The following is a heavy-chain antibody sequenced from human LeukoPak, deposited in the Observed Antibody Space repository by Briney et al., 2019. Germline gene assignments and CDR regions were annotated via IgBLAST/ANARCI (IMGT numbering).Heavy chain of an antibody. J-gene: IGHJ4*02. D-gene: IGHD3-22*01. V-gene: IGHV3-53*01. CDR1: GFTVSRNS. CDR2: IYSGGST. Sequence: PGGSLRLSCAASGFTVSRNSMTWVRQAPGKGLEWASVIYSGGSTYYADSVKGRFTISRDNSKNTLYLQMNSLRAEDTAVYYCARATDSNYFDYWGQGTLVTVSS. CDR3: ARATDSNYFDY.